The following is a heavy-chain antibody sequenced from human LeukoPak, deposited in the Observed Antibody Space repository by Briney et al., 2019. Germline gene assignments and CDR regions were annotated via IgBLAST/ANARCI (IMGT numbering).Heavy chain of an antibody. J-gene: IGHJ3*02. Sequence: ETLSLTCTVSDGSISNYYWSWIRQPPGKGLEWNGYIYYTGSTKYNPSLKSRVTLSVDSSKTQFSLKLNSVTAADTAVYYCAKSPSWGSGLDAFDIWGQGTMVTVSS. V-gene: IGHV4-59*01. D-gene: IGHD7-27*01. CDR3: AKSPSWGSGLDAFDI. CDR1: DGSISNYY. CDR2: IYYTGST.